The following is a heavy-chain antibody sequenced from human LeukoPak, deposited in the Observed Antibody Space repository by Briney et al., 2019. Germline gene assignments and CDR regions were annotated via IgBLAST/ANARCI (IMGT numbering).Heavy chain of an antibody. D-gene: IGHD1-26*01. J-gene: IGHJ4*02. Sequence: GGSLRLSCAASGSTFSSYAMHWVRQAPGKGLEWVAVISYDGSNKYYADSVKGRFTISRDNSKNTLYLQMNSLRAEDTAVYYCASPRGSYADYWGQGTLVTVSS. CDR3: ASPRGSYADY. V-gene: IGHV3-30*04. CDR2: ISYDGSNK. CDR1: GSTFSSYA.